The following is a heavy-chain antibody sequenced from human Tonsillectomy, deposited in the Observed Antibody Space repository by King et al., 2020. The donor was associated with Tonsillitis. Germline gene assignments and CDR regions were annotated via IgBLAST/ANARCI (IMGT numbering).Heavy chain of an antibody. D-gene: IGHD3-10*01. V-gene: IGHV3-48*01. Sequence: VQLVESGGGLVQPGGSLRLSCAASGFTFSSYNMNWVRQAPGKGLEWISYISSRSDKIYYTDFVKGRFTISRDNVKNSMYLQMNSLRAEDTALYYCATDIYYTNSDDYWCRGTLVTISS. J-gene: IGHJ4*01. CDR2: ISSRSDKI. CDR1: GFTFSSYN. CDR3: ATDIYYTNSDDY.